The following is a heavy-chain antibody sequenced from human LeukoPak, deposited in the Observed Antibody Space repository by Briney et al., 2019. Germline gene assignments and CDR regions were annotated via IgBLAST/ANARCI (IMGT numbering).Heavy chain of an antibody. V-gene: IGHV3-7*01. CDR3: TRDLQGYSSGWYRGDY. CDR2: IKQDGSEK. CDR1: GFTFSSYW. Sequence: PGGSLRLSCAASGFTFSSYWMSWVRQAPGKGLEWVAIIKQDGSEKYYVDSVKGRFTISRDNAKNSLYLQMNSLRAEDTAVYYCTRDLQGYSSGWYRGDYWGQGTLVTVSS. D-gene: IGHD6-19*01. J-gene: IGHJ4*02.